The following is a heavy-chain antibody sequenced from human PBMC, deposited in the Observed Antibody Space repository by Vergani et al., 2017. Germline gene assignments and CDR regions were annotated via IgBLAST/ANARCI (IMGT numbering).Heavy chain of an antibody. V-gene: IGHV4-61*02. CDR3: ARELSYYYGSGSDDYNPYYYEGMDV. Sequence: QVHLQESGPGLVRPSQTLSLTCTVSGGSISSGDYYWSWIRQPAGKGLEWIGRVYTSGMTNYNPSLKSRVTILVDRSKSQLSLKLTSVTAGDTAVYFCARELSYYYGSGSDDYNPYYYEGMDVWGPGTTVTVSS. CDR1: GGSISSGDYY. CDR2: VYTSGMT. D-gene: IGHD3-10*01. J-gene: IGHJ6*02.